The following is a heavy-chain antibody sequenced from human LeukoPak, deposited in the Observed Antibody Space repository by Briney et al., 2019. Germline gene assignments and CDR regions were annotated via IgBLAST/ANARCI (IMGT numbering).Heavy chain of an antibody. D-gene: IGHD3-10*01. V-gene: IGHV1-8*01. J-gene: IGHJ4*02. CDR2: MNPNSGNT. Sequence: ASVKVSCKASGYTFTSYDINWVRQATGQGLEWMGWMNPNSGNTGYAQKFQGGVTMTRNTSISTAYMELSSLRSEDTAVYYCARGHYYYGSGGKDYWGQGTLVTVSS. CDR1: GYTFTSYD. CDR3: ARGHYYYGSGGKDY.